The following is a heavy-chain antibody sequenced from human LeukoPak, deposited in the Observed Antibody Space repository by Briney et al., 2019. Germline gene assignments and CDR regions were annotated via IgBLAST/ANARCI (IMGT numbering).Heavy chain of an antibody. V-gene: IGHV4-4*07. D-gene: IGHD6-13*01. CDR1: GGSISSYY. CDR3: ARTLYSSSWFFDY. Sequence: PSETPSLTCTVSGGSISSYYWSWIRQPAGKGLEWIGRIYTSGSTNYNPSLKSRVTISVDKSKNQFSLKLSSVTAADTAVYYCARTLYSSSWFFDYWGQGTLVTVSS. CDR2: IYTSGST. J-gene: IGHJ4*02.